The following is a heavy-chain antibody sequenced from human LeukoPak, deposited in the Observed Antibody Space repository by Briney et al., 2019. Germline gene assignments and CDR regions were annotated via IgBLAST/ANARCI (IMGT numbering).Heavy chain of an antibody. CDR3: ARDYNYVWGSYRSGPFDY. D-gene: IGHD3-16*02. J-gene: IGHJ4*02. CDR1: GYTFTSYG. Sequence: GASVKVSCKASGYTFTSYGISWVRQAPGQGLEWMGWISAYNGNTNYAQKLQGRVTMTTDTSTSTAYMELRSLRSHDTAVYYCARDYNYVWGSYRSGPFDYWGQGTLVTVSS. V-gene: IGHV1-18*01. CDR2: ISAYNGNT.